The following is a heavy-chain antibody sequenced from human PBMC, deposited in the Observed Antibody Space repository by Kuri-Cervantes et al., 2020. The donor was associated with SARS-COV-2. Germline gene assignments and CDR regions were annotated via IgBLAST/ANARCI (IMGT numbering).Heavy chain of an antibody. V-gene: IGHV1-2*02. D-gene: IGHD2-8*02. J-gene: IGHJ6*03. CDR3: ARVGCTGGVCLHYYYYYMDV. CDR2: INPNSGGT. Sequence: ASVKVSCKASGYTFTGYYMHWVRQAPGQGLEWMGWINPNSGGTNYAQKFQGRVTMTRDTSISTAYMELSRLRSDDTAVYYCARVGCTGGVCLHYYYYYMDVWGKGTTVTVSS. CDR1: GYTFTGYY.